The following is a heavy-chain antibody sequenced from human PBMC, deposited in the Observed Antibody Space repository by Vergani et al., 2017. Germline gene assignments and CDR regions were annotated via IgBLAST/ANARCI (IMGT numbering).Heavy chain of an antibody. CDR1: GVSIKSRSYY. D-gene: IGHD5-24*01. V-gene: IGHV4-39*01. CDR2: IYDNGNT. CDR3: ARNRDRELAGRMHYYYAIDV. Sequence: QLQLQESGPGLVKPSETLSLTCAVSGVSIKSRSYYWGWIRQSPGKGLEWIGSIYDNGNTYYNPSLKSRVAISVDTSKNQVSLNLGWVTAADTAVYYCARNRDRELAGRMHYYYAIDVWGQGTTVTVSS. J-gene: IGHJ6*02.